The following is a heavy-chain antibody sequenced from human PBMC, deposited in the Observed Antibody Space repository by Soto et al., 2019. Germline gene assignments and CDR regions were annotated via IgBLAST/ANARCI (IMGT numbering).Heavy chain of an antibody. J-gene: IGHJ5*02. CDR3: ARGRGYCSGGSCDGNNWFDP. CDR1: GGSFSGYY. CDR2: INHSGST. D-gene: IGHD2-15*01. Sequence: SETLSLTCAVYGGSFSGYYWSWIRQPPGKGLEWIGEINHSGSTNYNPSLKSRVTISVDTSKNQFSLKLSSVTAADTAVYYCARGRGYCSGGSCDGNNWFDPWGQGTLVTVSS. V-gene: IGHV4-34*01.